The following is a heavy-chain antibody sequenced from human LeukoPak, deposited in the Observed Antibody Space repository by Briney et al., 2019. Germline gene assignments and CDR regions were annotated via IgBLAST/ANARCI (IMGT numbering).Heavy chain of an antibody. CDR2: ISAYNGNT. J-gene: IGHJ5*02. D-gene: IGHD3-3*01. V-gene: IGHV1-18*01. CDR1: GYTFTSYG. Sequence: ASVKVSCKASGYTFTSYGISWVRQAPGQGLEWMGWISAYNGNTNYAQKFQGRVTMTRDTSISTAYMELSRLRSDDTAVYYCARDSAAYYDFWSGSHGNNWFDPWGQGTLVTVSS. CDR3: ARDSAAYYDFWSGSHGNNWFDP.